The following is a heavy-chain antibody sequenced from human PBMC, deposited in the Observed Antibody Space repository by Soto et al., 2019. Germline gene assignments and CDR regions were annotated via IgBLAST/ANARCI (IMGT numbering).Heavy chain of an antibody. CDR2: IIPIFGTA. D-gene: IGHD6-19*01. CDR1: GGTFSSYA. CDR3: ARQYSSGWRMDV. J-gene: IGHJ6*02. V-gene: IGHV1-69*13. Sequence: WASVEVSCKASGGTFSSYAISWVLQAPGQGLEWMGGIIPIFGTANYAQKFQGRVTITADESTSTAYMELSSLRSEDTAVYYCARQYSSGWRMDVWGQGTTVTVSS.